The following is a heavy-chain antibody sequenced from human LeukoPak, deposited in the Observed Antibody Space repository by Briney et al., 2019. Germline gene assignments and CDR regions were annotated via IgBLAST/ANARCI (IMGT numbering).Heavy chain of an antibody. J-gene: IGHJ4*02. CDR1: GFTFSSYA. Sequence: AGSLRLSCSASGFTFSSYAMHWVRQAPGKGLEYVSAISSNGGSTYYADSVKGRFTISRDNSKNTLYLQMSSLRAEDTAVYYCVKPQPGGGFDYWGQGTLVTVSS. CDR2: ISSNGGST. D-gene: IGHD1-14*01. V-gene: IGHV3-64D*09. CDR3: VKPQPGGGFDY.